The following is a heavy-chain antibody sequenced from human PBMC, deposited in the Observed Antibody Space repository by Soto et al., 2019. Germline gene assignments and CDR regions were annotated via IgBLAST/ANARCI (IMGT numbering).Heavy chain of an antibody. J-gene: IGHJ6*03. D-gene: IGHD3-10*01. Sequence: PGGSLRLSCAASGFTFSSYWMSWVRQAPGKGLEWVANIKQDGSEKYYVDSVKGRFTISRDNAKNSLYLQMNSLRAEDTAVYYCARVWDGSGGYYPPYYYYYYMDVWGKGTTVTAP. CDR3: ARVWDGSGGYYPPYYYYYYMDV. V-gene: IGHV3-7*01. CDR2: IKQDGSEK. CDR1: GFTFSSYW.